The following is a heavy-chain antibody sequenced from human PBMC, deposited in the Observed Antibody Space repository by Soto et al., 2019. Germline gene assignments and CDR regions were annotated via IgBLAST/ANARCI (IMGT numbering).Heavy chain of an antibody. V-gene: IGHV3-23*01. CDR1: GFTFSSYA. CDR3: AKDSLYDSSGYGPVY. Sequence: EVQLLESGGGLVQPGGSLRLSCAASGFTFSSYAMSWVRQAPGKGLEWVSAISGSGGSTYYPDSVKGRFTISRDNSKNTLYLQMNSLIAEYTAVYYCAKDSLYDSSGYGPVYWGQGTLVTVSS. CDR2: ISGSGGST. J-gene: IGHJ4*02. D-gene: IGHD3-22*01.